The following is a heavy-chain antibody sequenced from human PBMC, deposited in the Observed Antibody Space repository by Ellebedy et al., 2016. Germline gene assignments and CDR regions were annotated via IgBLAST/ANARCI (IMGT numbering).Heavy chain of an antibody. CDR3: ARGTTVVSRAYYYYYYGMDV. J-gene: IGHJ6*02. CDR2: INHSGST. D-gene: IGHD4-23*01. CDR1: GGSFSGYY. Sequence: SETLSLTCAVYGGSFSGYYWSWIRQPPGKGLEWIGEINHSGSTNYNPSLKSRVTISVDTSKNQFSLKLSSVTAADTAVYYCARGTTVVSRAYYYYYYGMDVWGQGTTVTVSS. V-gene: IGHV4-34*01.